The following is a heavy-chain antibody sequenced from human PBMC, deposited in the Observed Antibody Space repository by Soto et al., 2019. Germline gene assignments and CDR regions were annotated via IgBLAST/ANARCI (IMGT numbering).Heavy chain of an antibody. V-gene: IGHV3-9*01. CDR1: GFTFDDYA. CDR2: ISWNSGSI. J-gene: IGHJ4*02. CDR3: AKDISHDSSGYYYGTFDY. D-gene: IGHD3-22*01. Sequence: SLRLSCAASGFTFDDYAMHLVRQAPGKGLEWVSGISWNSGSIGYADSVKGRFTISRDNAKNSLYLQMNSLRAEDTALYYCAKDISHDSSGYYYGTFDYWGQGTLVTVSS.